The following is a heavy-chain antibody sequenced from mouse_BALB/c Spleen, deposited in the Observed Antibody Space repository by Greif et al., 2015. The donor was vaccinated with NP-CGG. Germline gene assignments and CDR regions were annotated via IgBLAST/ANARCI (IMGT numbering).Heavy chain of an antibody. J-gene: IGHJ2*01. CDR1: GYTFTSYW. CDR2: IYPGSGST. Sequence: LQQSGSELVRPGASVKLSCMASGYTFTSYWMHWVKQRPGQGLEWIGNIYPGSGSTNYDEKFKSKATLTVDTSSSTAYMQLSSLTSEDSAVYYCTREGYYYFDHWGQGTTLTVSS. V-gene: IGHV1S22*01. D-gene: IGHD2-3*01. CDR3: TREGYYYFDH.